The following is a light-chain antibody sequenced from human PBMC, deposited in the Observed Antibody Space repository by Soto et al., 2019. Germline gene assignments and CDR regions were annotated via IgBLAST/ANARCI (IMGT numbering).Light chain of an antibody. CDR3: HQYGSSPFT. CDR1: QRVSTSY. Sequence: DIVLTQSPGTLSLSPGERATLSCRASQRVSTSYLAWYQQKPGQAPRLLIYATSNRATGIPDRFSGSGSGTDFSLTISRLEPEDFAVYYCHQYGSSPFTFGGGTKVDIK. V-gene: IGKV3-20*01. J-gene: IGKJ4*01. CDR2: ATS.